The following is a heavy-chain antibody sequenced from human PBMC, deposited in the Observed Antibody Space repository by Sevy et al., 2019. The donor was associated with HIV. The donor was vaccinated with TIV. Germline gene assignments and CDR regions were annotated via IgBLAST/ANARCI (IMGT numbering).Heavy chain of an antibody. J-gene: IGHJ3*02. D-gene: IGHD2-15*01. CDR2: ISYDGSNK. CDR1: GFTFSSYA. V-gene: IGHV3-30-3*01. CDR3: AREGDIVVVVAATAFDI. Sequence: GGSLRLSCAASGFTFSSYAMHWVRQAPDKGLEWVAVISYDGSNKYYADSVKGRFTISRDNSKNTLYLQMNSLRAEDTAVYYCAREGDIVVVVAATAFDIWGQGTMVTVSS.